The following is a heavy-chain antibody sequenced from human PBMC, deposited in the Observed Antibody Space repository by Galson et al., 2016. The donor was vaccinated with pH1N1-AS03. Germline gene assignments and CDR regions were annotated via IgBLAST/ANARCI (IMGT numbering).Heavy chain of an antibody. Sequence: CAISGDSVSSNSSAWNCIRLSPSRGLEWLGRTYYRSRRKNDYALSVKSRIIINPDTSNNQFSLRLTSVTAADTALYYCARGGSSGYDSYFNSWGQGFLVTVSS. CDR2: TYYRSRRKN. CDR3: ARGGSSGYDSYFNS. CDR1: GDSVSSNSSA. V-gene: IGHV6-1*01. D-gene: IGHD5-12*01. J-gene: IGHJ4*02.